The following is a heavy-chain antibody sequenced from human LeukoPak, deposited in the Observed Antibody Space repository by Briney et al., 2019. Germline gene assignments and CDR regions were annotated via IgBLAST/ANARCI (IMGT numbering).Heavy chain of an antibody. J-gene: IGHJ5*02. D-gene: IGHD4-11*01. V-gene: IGHV1-69*13. CDR2: IIPIFGTA. CDR3: ARLTTVYNWFDP. CDR1: GGTFSSYA. Sequence: SVKVSCKASGGTFSSYAISWVRQAPGQGLEWMGVIIPIFGTANYAQKFQDRVTITADESTSTAYMELSSLRSEDTAVYYCARLTTVYNWFDPWGQGTLVTVSS.